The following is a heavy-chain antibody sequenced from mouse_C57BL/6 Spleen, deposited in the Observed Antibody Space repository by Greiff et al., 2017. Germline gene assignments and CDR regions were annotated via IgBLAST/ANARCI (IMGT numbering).Heavy chain of an antibody. CDR1: GFTFSDYG. D-gene: IGHD1-1*01. V-gene: IGHV5-17*01. J-gene: IGHJ1*03. CDR3: AKNYYYGSSSRYFDV. CDR2: ISSGSSTI. Sequence: EVKLMESGGGLVKPGGSLKLSCAASGFTFSDYGMHWVRQAPEKGLEWVAYISSGSSTIYYADTVKGRFTISRDNAKNTLFLQMTSLRSEDTAMYYCAKNYYYGSSSRYFDVWGTGTTVTVSS.